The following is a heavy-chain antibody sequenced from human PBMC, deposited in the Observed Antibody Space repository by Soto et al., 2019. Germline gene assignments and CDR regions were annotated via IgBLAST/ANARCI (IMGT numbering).Heavy chain of an antibody. V-gene: IGHV4-31*03. CDR3: ARGHPLGY. CDR1: GGSISSGGYY. J-gene: IGHJ4*02. Sequence: QVQMHESGPGLVKPSQTLSLTCTVSGGSISSGGYYWSWIRQHPENGLEWIGYIYYSGSTYYNPSLKKRVTISLDTSKNQFSLKLSSVTDADTSVYDCARGHPLGYWGQGTLVTVSS. CDR2: IYYSGST.